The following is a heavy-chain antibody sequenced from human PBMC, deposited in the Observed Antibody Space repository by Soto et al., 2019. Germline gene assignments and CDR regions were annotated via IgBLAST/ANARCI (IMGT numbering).Heavy chain of an antibody. Sequence: QVQLQESGPGLVKPSGTLSLTCVGSSRSISSNWWSWVRQPPGKGLEWIGEVNHDGRTNTNPSLESRVTMSVDKSGNQFSLNLNSVSAADTAVYYCAGSTSYRLDYWGQGTLVTVSS. CDR3: AGSTSYRLDY. CDR2: VNHDGRT. CDR1: SRSISSNW. D-gene: IGHD3-16*02. J-gene: IGHJ4*02. V-gene: IGHV4-4*02.